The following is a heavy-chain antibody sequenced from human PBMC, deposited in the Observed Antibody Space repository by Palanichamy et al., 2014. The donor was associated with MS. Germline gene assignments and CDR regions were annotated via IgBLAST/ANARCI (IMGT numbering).Heavy chain of an antibody. Sequence: QVQLVQSGAEVKKPGASVKVSCKASGYTFTSYAMHWVRQAPGQRLEWMGWINAGNGNTKYSQKFQGRVTITRDTSASTAYMELSSLRSEDTAVYYCARVHSSGWYVFDYRGQGTLVTVSS. CDR2: INAGNGNT. V-gene: IGHV1-3*01. CDR3: ARVHSSGWYVFDY. D-gene: IGHD6-19*01. J-gene: IGHJ4*02. CDR1: GYTFTSYA.